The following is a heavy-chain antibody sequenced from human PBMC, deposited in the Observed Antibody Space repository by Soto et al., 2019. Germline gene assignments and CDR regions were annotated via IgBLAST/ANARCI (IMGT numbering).Heavy chain of an antibody. CDR1: GFTFSSYA. V-gene: IGHV3-23*01. Sequence: EVQLLESGGGLVQPGGSLRLSCAASGFTFSSYAMSWVRQAPGKGLEWVSAISGSGGSTYYADSVKGRFTISRDNSKNTLYLQMNGLRAEDTAVYYCAKDQGYGSGSYLNDAFVIWGQGTMVTVSS. CDR2: ISGSGGST. D-gene: IGHD3-10*01. J-gene: IGHJ3*02. CDR3: AKDQGYGSGSYLNDAFVI.